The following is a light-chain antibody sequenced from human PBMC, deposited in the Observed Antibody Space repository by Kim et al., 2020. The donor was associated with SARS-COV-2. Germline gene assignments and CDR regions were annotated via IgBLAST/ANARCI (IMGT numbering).Light chain of an antibody. CDR2: GEN. Sequence: AVGQTVRITCQGDSLRSYYASWYQQKPGQAPVLVMYGENNRPSGIPYRFSGSSSGNTASLTITGAQAEDEADYYCNSRDSSGNHYVFGTGTQLTVL. CDR3: NSRDSSGNHYV. J-gene: IGLJ1*01. CDR1: SLRSYY. V-gene: IGLV3-19*01.